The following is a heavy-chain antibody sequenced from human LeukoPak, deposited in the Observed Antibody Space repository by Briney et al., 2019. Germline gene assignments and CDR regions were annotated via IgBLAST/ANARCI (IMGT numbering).Heavy chain of an antibody. D-gene: IGHD3-10*01. J-gene: IGHJ4*01. CDR1: GFTFSSYW. CDR3: VRGGRDSGSFIPFDY. V-gene: IGHV3-74*01. Sequence: GGSLRLSCAASGFTFSSYWMHWVRQDPGKGLVWVSRVNTGGSGTTYADSVKGRFTISRDSAKNTLYLQMNSLTAEDTAVYYCVRGGRDSGSFIPFDYWGHGILVTVSS. CDR2: VNTGGSGT.